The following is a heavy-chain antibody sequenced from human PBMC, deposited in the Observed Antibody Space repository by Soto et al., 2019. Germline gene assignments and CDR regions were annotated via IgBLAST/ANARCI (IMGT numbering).Heavy chain of an antibody. CDR3: ARDFELGYCSSTSCYEIFPFDY. D-gene: IGHD2-2*01. V-gene: IGHV1-18*01. J-gene: IGHJ4*02. CDR2: ISAYNGNT. CDR1: GYTFTSYG. Sequence: GASVKVSCKASGYTFTSYGISWVRQAPGQGLEWMGWISAYNGNTNYAQKLQGRVTMTTDTSTSTAYMELRSLRSDDTAVYYCARDFELGYCSSTSCYEIFPFDYWGQGTLVTVSS.